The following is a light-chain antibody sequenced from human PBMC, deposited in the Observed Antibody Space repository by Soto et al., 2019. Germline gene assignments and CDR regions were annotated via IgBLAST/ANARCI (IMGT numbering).Light chain of an antibody. CDR1: QSISSY. CDR2: AAS. CDR3: QQRYSTTRT. J-gene: IGKJ1*01. V-gene: IGKV1-39*01. Sequence: DSQMTQSPSSLSASVGDRVTIAFGASQSISSYLNWYQQKPGKAPKLLXYAASSLQSGVPSRFSVSGSGTDFTLTISSLQTEDFATYDCQQRYSTTRTFCQGTKVDIK.